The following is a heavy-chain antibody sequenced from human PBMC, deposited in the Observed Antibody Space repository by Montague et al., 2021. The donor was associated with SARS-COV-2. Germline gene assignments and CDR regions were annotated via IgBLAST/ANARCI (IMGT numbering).Heavy chain of an antibody. CDR2: IYNSGTT. CDR1: GDSTSCPNCY. D-gene: IGHD4-17*01. CDR3: ARHRNYGDHSLDNWFHP. J-gene: IGHJ5*02. V-gene: IGHV4-39*01. Sequence: SETLSLTCTVSGDSTSCPNCYWGWIRQAPGKGLDRIGTIYNSGTTYYNPSLKSRLTISIDTSKNQFPLKLTSVTAADTAVYYCARHRNYGDHSLDNWFHPWGQGTLVTVSS.